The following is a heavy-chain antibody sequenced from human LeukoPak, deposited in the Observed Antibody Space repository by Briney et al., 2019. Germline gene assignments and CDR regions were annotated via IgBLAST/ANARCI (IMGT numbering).Heavy chain of an antibody. CDR1: GGTFSSYA. CDR2: IIPILGIA. Sequence: SVKVSCKASGGTFSSYAISWVRQAPGQGLEWMGRIIPILGIASYAQKFQGRVTITADKSTSTAYMELSSLRSEDTAVYYYARDRGNPTNTAMVTVYYYYGMDVWGQGTTVTVSS. D-gene: IGHD5-18*01. CDR3: ARDRGNPTNTAMVTVYYYYGMDV. V-gene: IGHV1-69*04. J-gene: IGHJ6*02.